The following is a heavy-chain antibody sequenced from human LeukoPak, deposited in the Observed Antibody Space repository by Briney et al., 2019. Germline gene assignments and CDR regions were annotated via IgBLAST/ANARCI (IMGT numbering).Heavy chain of an antibody. CDR2: IKQDGREK. CDR3: ARGPSYSSGWYAGYFDY. V-gene: IGHV3-7*01. Sequence: PGGSLRLSCAASGLTFSSYWMGWVRQAPGEGLEWVANIKQDGREKYYMDSVKGRFTTSRDNAKNSLYLQMSSLQAEDTAVYYCARGPSYSSGWYAGYFDYWGQGTLVTVSS. CDR1: GLTFSSYW. D-gene: IGHD6-19*01. J-gene: IGHJ4*02.